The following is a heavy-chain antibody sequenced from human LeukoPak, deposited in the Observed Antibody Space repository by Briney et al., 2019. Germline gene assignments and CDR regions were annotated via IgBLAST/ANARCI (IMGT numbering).Heavy chain of an antibody. D-gene: IGHD3-10*01. J-gene: IGHJ5*02. CDR3: VKGEATYYYGSGSYLGYFDP. CDR2: ISWGSNSI. Sequence: SGGGLAQPGRSLRLSCAASGFTFDDYGMHWVRQVPGKGLEWVSGISWGSNSIGYADSVKGRFTISRDNARNSLYLQMTSLRAEDTALYYCVKGEATYYYGSGSYLGYFDPWGQGTLVTVSS. CDR1: GFTFDDYG. V-gene: IGHV3-9*01.